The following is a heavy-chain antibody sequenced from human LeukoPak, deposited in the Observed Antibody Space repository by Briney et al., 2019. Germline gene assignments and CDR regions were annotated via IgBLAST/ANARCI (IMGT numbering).Heavy chain of an antibody. CDR2: ISAYNGNT. J-gene: IGHJ4*02. Sequence: ASVKVSCKASGYTFTSYGISWVRQAPGQGLEWMGWISAYNGNTNYAQKLQGRVTMTTDTSTSTAYMELRSLRSDDTAVYYCARKWKYCGATSCGYYFDYWGQGTLVTVSS. V-gene: IGHV1-18*01. D-gene: IGHD2-2*01. CDR1: GYTFTSYG. CDR3: ARKWKYCGATSCGYYFDY.